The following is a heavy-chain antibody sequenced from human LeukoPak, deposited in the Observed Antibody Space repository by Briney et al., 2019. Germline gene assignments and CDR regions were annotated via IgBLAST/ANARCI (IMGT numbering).Heavy chain of an antibody. CDR2: IYTSGST. D-gene: IGHD3-22*01. Sequence: SETLSLTCTVSGGSISSSSYYWGWIRQPPGKGLEWIGRIYTSGSTNCNPSLKSRVTISVDTSKIQFSLKLSSVTAADTAVYYCARGFRGSSGYPSPYYYYMDVWGKGTTVTISS. J-gene: IGHJ6*03. V-gene: IGHV4-39*07. CDR3: ARGFRGSSGYPSPYYYYMDV. CDR1: GGSISSSSYY.